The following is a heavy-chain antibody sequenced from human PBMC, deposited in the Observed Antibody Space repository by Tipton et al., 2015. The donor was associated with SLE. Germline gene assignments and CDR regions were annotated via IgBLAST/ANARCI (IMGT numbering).Heavy chain of an antibody. J-gene: IGHJ5*02. CDR3: ARSRYSSTSPSDVTTWFDP. D-gene: IGHD2-2*01. Sequence: TLSLTCTVSGGSISSGSYYWSWIRQPAGKGLEWIGRIYTSGSTNYNPSLKSRVTISVDTSKNQFSLKLSSVTAADTAVYYCARSRYSSTSPSDVTTWFDPWGQGILVRVSS. V-gene: IGHV4-61*02. CDR2: IYTSGST. CDR1: GGSISSGSYY.